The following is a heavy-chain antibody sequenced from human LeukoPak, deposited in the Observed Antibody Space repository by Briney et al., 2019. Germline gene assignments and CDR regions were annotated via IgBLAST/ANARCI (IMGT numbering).Heavy chain of an antibody. J-gene: IGHJ6*02. Sequence: GASVMVSCKASGYTFTSYDINWVRQATGQGLEWMGWMNPNSGNTGYAQKFQGRVTMTRNTSINTAYMELSSLRSEDTAVYYCARGYYYYDSSGYYYYYGMDVWGQGTTVTVSS. V-gene: IGHV1-8*01. CDR2: MNPNSGNT. CDR1: GYTFTSYD. CDR3: ARGYYYYDSSGYYYYYGMDV. D-gene: IGHD3-22*01.